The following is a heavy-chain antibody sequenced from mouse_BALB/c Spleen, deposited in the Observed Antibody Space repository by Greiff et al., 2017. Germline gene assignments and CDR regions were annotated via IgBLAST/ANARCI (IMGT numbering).Heavy chain of an antibody. D-gene: IGHD1-1*01. CDR2: ISYSGST. CDR1: GYSITSDYA. CDR3: ARRTTVPDWYFDV. J-gene: IGHJ1*01. Sequence: EVKLQESGPGLVKPSQSLSLTCTVTGYSITSDYAWNWIRQFPGNKLEWMGYISYSGSTSYNPSLKSRISITRDTSKNQFFLQLNSVTTEDTATYYCARRTTVPDWYFDVWGAGTTVTVSS. V-gene: IGHV3-2*02.